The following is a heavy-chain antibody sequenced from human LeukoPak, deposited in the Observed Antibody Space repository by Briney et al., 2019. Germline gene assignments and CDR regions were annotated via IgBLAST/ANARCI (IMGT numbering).Heavy chain of an antibody. D-gene: IGHD2-21*01. CDR2: INTDGRTT. CDR1: GSTFSSYW. CDR3: ALDFQFRAP. V-gene: IGHV3-74*01. J-gene: IGHJ5*02. Sequence: GGSLRLSCAASGSTFSSYWIHWVRQAPGKGLVWVSGINTDGRTTVYADSVKGRFTISRDNAKNTLYLQMNSLRGEDTAVYYCALDFQFRAPWGQGTLVTVSS.